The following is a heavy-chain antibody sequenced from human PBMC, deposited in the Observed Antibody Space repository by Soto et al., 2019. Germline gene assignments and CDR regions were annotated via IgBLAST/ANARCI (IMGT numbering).Heavy chain of an antibody. CDR3: ARGSGYYYWDDY. D-gene: IGHD3-22*01. J-gene: IGHJ4*02. V-gene: IGHV1-2*04. CDR2: INCNNGGT. CDR1: GYTFTAYH. Sequence: ASVKVSCKASGYTFTAYHIHWVRQAPGQGLEWMGWINCNNGGTNYAQKFQGWVTMTRDTSASTAYMELSRLRSEDTAVYYCARGSGYYYWDDYWGQGTLVTVSS.